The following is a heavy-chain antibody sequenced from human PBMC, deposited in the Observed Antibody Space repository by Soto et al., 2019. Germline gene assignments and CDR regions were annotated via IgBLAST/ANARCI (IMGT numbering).Heavy chain of an antibody. CDR1: GFTFSSYS. V-gene: IGHV3-48*01. CDR3: ARQYYYYMDV. J-gene: IGHJ6*03. CDR2: ISSSSSTI. Sequence: GGSLRLSCAVSGFTFSSYSMNWVRQAPRKGLEWVSYISSSSSTIYYADSVKGRFTISRDNAKNSLYLQMNSLRAEDTAVYYCARQYYYYMDVWGKGTTVTVSS.